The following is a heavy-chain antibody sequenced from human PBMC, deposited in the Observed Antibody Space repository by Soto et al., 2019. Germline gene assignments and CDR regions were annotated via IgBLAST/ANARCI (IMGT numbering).Heavy chain of an antibody. D-gene: IGHD3-22*01. CDR3: AREGGYFDSSGSGVYHYYGVDV. V-gene: IGHV4-4*07. CDR2: IYFSGST. CDR1: GGSISPYF. Sequence: ASETLSLTCTVSGGSISPYFWSWIRQPAGKGLEWIGHIYFSGSTHYEPSFKSRVTMSVDTSKKQFTLKMRFMTAADTAVYYCAREGGYFDSSGSGVYHYYGVDVWGQGTTVTVSS. J-gene: IGHJ6*02.